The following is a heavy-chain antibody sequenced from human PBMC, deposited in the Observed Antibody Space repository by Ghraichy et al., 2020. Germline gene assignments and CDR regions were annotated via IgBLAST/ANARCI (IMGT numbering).Heavy chain of an antibody. V-gene: IGHV3-48*02. Sequence: GGSLRLSCAASGFTPSYYSMSWVRQALGKGLEWVSYIQNSGSPTYYADSVKGRFTISRDNAKNSLYLQMNSLRDDDTAVYYCARDGYYYFDYWGQGTLVTVSS. CDR3: ARDGYYYFDY. D-gene: IGHD6-25*01. J-gene: IGHJ4*02. CDR1: GFTPSYYS. CDR2: IQNSGSPT.